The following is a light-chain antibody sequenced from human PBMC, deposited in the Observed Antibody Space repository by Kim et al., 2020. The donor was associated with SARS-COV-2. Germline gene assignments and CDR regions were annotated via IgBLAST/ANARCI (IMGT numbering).Light chain of an antibody. V-gene: IGKV3-20*01. CDR1: QSVSSNY. Sequence: SPGERAPLPCRASQSVSSNYLAWYQQKPGQAPRLLIYGASNRATGIPDRFSGSGSGTDFTLTISRLEPEDFAVYYCQQYGTSALTFGGGTKVDIK. CDR2: GAS. J-gene: IGKJ4*01. CDR3: QQYGTSALT.